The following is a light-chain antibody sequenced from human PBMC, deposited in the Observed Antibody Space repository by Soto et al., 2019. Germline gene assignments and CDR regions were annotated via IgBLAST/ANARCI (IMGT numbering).Light chain of an antibody. CDR1: QDVGSD. Sequence: IPLSKSPSSLSATVGDRVTIPCRASQDVGSDLGWYQQKPGKAPKRLIYAASSLQSGVPSRFSGSGSGTEFTLTITSLQPEDFAPYYCPQHKSYPITFAQGTRLEIK. V-gene: IGKV1-17*01. CDR2: AAS. CDR3: PQHKSYPIT. J-gene: IGKJ5*01.